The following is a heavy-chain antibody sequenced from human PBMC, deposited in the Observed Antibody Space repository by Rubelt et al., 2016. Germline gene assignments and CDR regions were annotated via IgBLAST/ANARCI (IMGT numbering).Heavy chain of an antibody. D-gene: IGHD3-22*01. V-gene: IGHV4-4*02. Sequence: QVQLQESGPGLVKPSGTLSLTCAVSGGSISSNIWWSWVRQPPGKGLEWIGEIYRSGSTNYDPSLKSRVTISLDKSNNQFSLRLTVVTAADTAVYYCAREIPLDSSGPLGDYWGQGTLVTVSS. CDR3: AREIPLDSSGPLGDY. J-gene: IGHJ4*02. CDR1: GGSISSNIW. CDR2: IYRSGST.